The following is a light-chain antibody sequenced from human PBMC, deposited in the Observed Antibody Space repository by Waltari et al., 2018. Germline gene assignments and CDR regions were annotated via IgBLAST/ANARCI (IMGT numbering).Light chain of an antibody. CDR2: DAS. CDR3: QQRSNWVFT. V-gene: IGKV3-11*01. CDR1: QSVTSY. J-gene: IGKJ3*01. Sequence: EIVLTQSPDTLSLSPGERANHSCRSSQSVTSYIAWYQQKPGQAPRLLIYDASNRATGTPSRFSGRVYGTDFTLTISTLEPEDFAVYYCQQRSNWVFTFGPGTKVDIK.